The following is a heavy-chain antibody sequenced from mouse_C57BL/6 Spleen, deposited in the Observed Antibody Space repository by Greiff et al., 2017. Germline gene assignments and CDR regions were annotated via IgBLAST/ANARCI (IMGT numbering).Heavy chain of an antibody. J-gene: IGHJ1*03. D-gene: IGHD1-1*01. V-gene: IGHV5-4*01. CDR3: AGDCGSRYEYFDV. CDR1: GFTFSSYA. CDR2: ISDGGSYT. Sequence: EVQLVESGGGLVKPGGSLKLSCAASGFTFSSYAMSWVRQTPEKRLEWVATISDGGSYTNYPDNVKGRFTLSSDNAQNNLYLQLSHLKSEDTAMDYGAGDCGSRYEYFDVWGTGTTVTVSS.